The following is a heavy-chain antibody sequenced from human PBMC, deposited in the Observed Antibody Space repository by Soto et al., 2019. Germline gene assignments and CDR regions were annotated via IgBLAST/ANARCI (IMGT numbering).Heavy chain of an antibody. CDR2: IIPIFGTA. V-gene: IGHV1-69*01. CDR3: ARPVEMATISRSYFFY. Sequence: GXSVKVSCNASGGPFSSYAIIWVRQAPGQGLEWMGGIIPIFGTANYAQKFQGRVTITADESTSTAYMELSSLRSEDTAVYYCARPVEMATISRSYFFYWGHGTLVTVSS. D-gene: IGHD5-12*01. CDR1: GGPFSSYA. J-gene: IGHJ4*01.